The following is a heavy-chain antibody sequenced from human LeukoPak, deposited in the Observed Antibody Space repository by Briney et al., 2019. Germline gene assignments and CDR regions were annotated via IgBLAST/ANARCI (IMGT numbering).Heavy chain of an antibody. Sequence: GGSLRLSCVASEFVFSNHAMIWVRQAPGKGLEWISSITSDSSNIFYANSVRGRFTISRDDAKNSLYLQMNSLGAEDTAVYYCARDPDGGNTLDYWGQGTLVTVSS. V-gene: IGHV3-21*01. CDR1: EFVFSNHA. D-gene: IGHD4-23*01. CDR3: ARDPDGGNTLDY. CDR2: ITSDSSNI. J-gene: IGHJ4*02.